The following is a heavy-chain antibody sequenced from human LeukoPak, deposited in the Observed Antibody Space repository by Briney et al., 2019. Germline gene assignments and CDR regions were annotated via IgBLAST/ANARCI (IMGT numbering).Heavy chain of an antibody. J-gene: IGHJ4*02. D-gene: IGHD3-10*01. CDR3: AKVFEVRGARRPRDY. CDR1: GFTFSDYG. V-gene: IGHV3-30*18. Sequence: GGSLRLSCAASGFTFSDYGMHWVRQAPGKGLEWVALISYDGGNKFYADSVRDRFTISRDNSKNTLFLQMNSLRIEDTAVYYCAKVFEVRGARRPRDYWGQGTLVIVSS. CDR2: ISYDGGNK.